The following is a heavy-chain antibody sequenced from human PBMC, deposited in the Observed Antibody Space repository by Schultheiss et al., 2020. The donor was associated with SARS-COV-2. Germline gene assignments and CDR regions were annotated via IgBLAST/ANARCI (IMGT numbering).Heavy chain of an antibody. Sequence: GGSLRLSCAASGFTFSSYAMHWVRQAPGKGLEWVAVISYDGSNKYYADSVKGRFTISRDNAKNSLYLQMNSLRAEDTAVYYCARGGGVLGYCSGGSCYHGDYWGQGTLVTVSS. CDR3: ARGGGVLGYCSGGSCYHGDY. CDR1: GFTFSSYA. D-gene: IGHD2-15*01. V-gene: IGHV3-30*04. CDR2: ISYDGSNK. J-gene: IGHJ4*02.